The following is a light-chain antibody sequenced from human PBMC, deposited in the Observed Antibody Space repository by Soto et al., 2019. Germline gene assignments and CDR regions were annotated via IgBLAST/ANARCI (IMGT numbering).Light chain of an antibody. CDR3: QQRWSWPLT. CDR1: QSINSQ. CDR2: DAS. J-gene: IGKJ4*01. V-gene: IGKV3-11*01. Sequence: EIVMTQSPATLSVSPGERATLSCRASQSINSQLAWYQQKPGQAPRLLIYDASNRATGIPARFSGSETWTDFTLTISSLEHEDSAVYYCQQRWSWPLTFGGGNKVDIK.